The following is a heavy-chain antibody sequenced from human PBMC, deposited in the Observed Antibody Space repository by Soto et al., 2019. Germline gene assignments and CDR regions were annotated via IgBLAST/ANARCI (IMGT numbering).Heavy chain of an antibody. CDR3: ARVLWEYSSSSVYRDY. J-gene: IGHJ4*02. CDR1: GYTFTSYG. V-gene: IGHV1-18*01. Sequence: ASVKVSCKASGYTFTSYGISWGRQAPGQGLEWMGWISVYNGNTNYAQKLQGRVTMTTDTSTSTAYMELRSLRSGDTAVYYCARVLWEYSSSSVYRDYWGQGTLVTVSS. CDR2: ISVYNGNT. D-gene: IGHD6-6*01.